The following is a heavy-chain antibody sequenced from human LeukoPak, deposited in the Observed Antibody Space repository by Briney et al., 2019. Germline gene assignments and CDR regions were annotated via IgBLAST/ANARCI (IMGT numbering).Heavy chain of an antibody. D-gene: IGHD3-10*01. Sequence: GGSLRLSCVASEFIFSDYWMSWVRQAPGKGLEWVANIKQGGREEKYVGSVKGRFAISRDDAKSTLYLQMDSLSGDDTVVYYCTRDNGGWFDSWGRGTLVTVSS. CDR1: EFIFSDYW. CDR3: TRDNGGWFDS. CDR2: IKQGGREE. J-gene: IGHJ5*01. V-gene: IGHV3-7*03.